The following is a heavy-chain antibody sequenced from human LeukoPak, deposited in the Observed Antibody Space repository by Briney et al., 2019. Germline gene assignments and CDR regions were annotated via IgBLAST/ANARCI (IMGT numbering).Heavy chain of an antibody. Sequence: GGSLRLSCAASGFTFSSYSMNWVRQAPGKGLEWVSSISSSSSYIYYADSVKGRFTISRDNAKNSLYLQMNSLRVEDTALYYCARDPINIATAANGFDYWGQGTLVTVSS. V-gene: IGHV3-21*01. J-gene: IGHJ4*02. D-gene: IGHD6-13*01. CDR3: ARDPINIATAANGFDY. CDR1: GFTFSSYS. CDR2: ISSSSSYI.